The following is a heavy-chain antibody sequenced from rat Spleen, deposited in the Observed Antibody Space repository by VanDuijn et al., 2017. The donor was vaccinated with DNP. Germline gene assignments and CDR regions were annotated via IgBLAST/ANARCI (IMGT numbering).Heavy chain of an antibody. CDR2: INKDSSII. D-gene: IGHD1-11*01. J-gene: IGHJ2*01. CDR3: AKGPNFGEYNDYFDY. V-gene: IGHV4-2*01. Sequence: EVKLVESGGGLVQPGRALKLSCAASGFNFNDYWMGWVRQAPGKGLEWIGEINKDSSIIKYSPSLKDKFTISRDNAQNTLYLQMSKLGSEDTAIYYCAKGPNFGEYNDYFDYWGQGIMVTVFS. CDR1: GFNFNDYW.